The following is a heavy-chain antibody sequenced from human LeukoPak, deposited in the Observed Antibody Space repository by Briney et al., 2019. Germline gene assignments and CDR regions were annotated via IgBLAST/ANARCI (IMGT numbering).Heavy chain of an antibody. D-gene: IGHD6-19*01. J-gene: IGHJ4*02. V-gene: IGHV3-66*01. Sequence: GGSLRLSCAASGFTVSSNYMSWVRQAPGKGLEWVSVIYSGGSTYYADSVKGRFTISRDISENMLYLQMNSLRAEDTAVYYCARDSQQWLVGDYWGQGTLVTVSS. CDR1: GFTVSSNY. CDR2: IYSGGST. CDR3: ARDSQQWLVGDY.